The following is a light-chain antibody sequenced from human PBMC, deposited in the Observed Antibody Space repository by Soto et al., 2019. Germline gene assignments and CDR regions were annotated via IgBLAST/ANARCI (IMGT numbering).Light chain of an antibody. CDR3: QESHSSSWT. CDR1: QSITRH. CDR2: EAS. Sequence: DIQMTQSPSSLSAPVGDRVTVTCRASQSITRHLNWYQQKPGKAPKLLIYEASSLQSGVPSRFSGSGSGTDFTLSISSLQPEDFATYYCQESHSSSWTFGQGTKVDIK. J-gene: IGKJ1*01. V-gene: IGKV1-39*01.